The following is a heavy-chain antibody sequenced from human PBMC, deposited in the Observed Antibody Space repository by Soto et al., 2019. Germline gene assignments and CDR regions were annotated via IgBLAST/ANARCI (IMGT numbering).Heavy chain of an antibody. V-gene: IGHV1-24*01. CDR1: VYTLTELS. CDR3: ATVLYGDYGVPIKYNWFDP. CDR2: FDPEDGET. D-gene: IGHD4-17*01. Sequence: GASVTVSCKVSVYTLTELSIHWVRQAPGKGLEWMGGFDPEDGETIYAQKFQGRVTMTEDTSTDTAYMELSSLRSEDTAVYYCATVLYGDYGVPIKYNWFDPWGQGTLVTVSS. J-gene: IGHJ5*02.